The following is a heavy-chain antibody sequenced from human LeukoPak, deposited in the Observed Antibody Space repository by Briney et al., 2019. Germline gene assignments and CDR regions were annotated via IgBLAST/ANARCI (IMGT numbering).Heavy chain of an antibody. Sequence: EASVKVSCKASGGTFSNYAITWVRQAPGQGLEWMGGIIPIFGTANYAQKFQGRVTITADKSTSTAYMELSSLRSEDTAVYYCARERLDIVVVPAAPYFDYWGQGTLVTVSS. CDR1: GGTFSNYA. D-gene: IGHD2-2*01. CDR3: ARERLDIVVVPAAPYFDY. J-gene: IGHJ4*02. V-gene: IGHV1-69*06. CDR2: IIPIFGTA.